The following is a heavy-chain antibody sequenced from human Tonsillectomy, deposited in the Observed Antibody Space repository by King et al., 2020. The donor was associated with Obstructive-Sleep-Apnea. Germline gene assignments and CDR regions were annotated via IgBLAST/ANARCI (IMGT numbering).Heavy chain of an antibody. CDR2: SYYSGST. D-gene: IGHD2-2*01. J-gene: IGHJ4*02. V-gene: IGHV4-30-4*01. Sequence: QLQESGPGLVKPSQTLSLTCTVSVGSISSGNYYWTWIRQPPGKGLEWIGDSYYSGSTSYNPSLKSRVTISVNTSKSQFSLRLSPVPAADPAVYYCARVSDQLLSWVDYWGQGTLVTVSS. CDR3: ARVSDQLLSWVDY. CDR1: VGSISSGNYY.